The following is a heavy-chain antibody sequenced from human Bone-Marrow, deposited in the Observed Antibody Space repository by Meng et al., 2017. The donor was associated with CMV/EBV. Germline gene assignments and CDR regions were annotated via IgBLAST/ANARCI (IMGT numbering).Heavy chain of an antibody. CDR2: IYYSGST. D-gene: IGHD4-17*01. CDR1: GGSISSSSYY. CDR3: ARGPTVTDFDY. V-gene: IGHV4-39*07. Sequence: QLQLQGSGPGLGKPSETLSLTCTVSGGSISSSSYYWGWIRQPPGKGLEWIGSIYYSGSTYYNPSLKSRVTISVDTSKNQFSLKLSSVTAADTAVYYCARGPTVTDFDYWGQGTLVTVSS. J-gene: IGHJ4*02.